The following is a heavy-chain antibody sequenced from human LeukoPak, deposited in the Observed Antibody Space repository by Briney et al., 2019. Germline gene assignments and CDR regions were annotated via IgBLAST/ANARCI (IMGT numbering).Heavy chain of an antibody. J-gene: IGHJ5*02. CDR1: GGTFSSYA. CDR3: GKEQSGSYVHAFDP. V-gene: IGHV1-69*01. CDR2: IIPVFGTT. D-gene: IGHD3-3*01. Sequence: GASVKVSCKASGGTFSSYAISWERQAPGQGLEWMGGIIPVFGTTNYAQKFQGRVTITADEYTTTAYLEVSSLTSEDTAVYYCGKEQSGSYVHAFDPWGQGTVVTVSS.